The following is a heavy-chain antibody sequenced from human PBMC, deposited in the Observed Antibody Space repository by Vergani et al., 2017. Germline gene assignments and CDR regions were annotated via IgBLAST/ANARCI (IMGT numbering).Heavy chain of an antibody. CDR1: GGSISSGSYY. D-gene: IGHD3-22*01. CDR2: IYTSGST. Sequence: QVQLQESGPGLVKPSQTLSLTCTVSGGSISSGSYYWSWIRQPAGKGLEWIGRIYTSGSTNYNPSLKSRVTISVDTSKNQFSLKLSSVTAADTALYYCARDLMAYYYDSSGSTLYWYFDLWGRGTLVTVSS. V-gene: IGHV4-61*02. CDR3: ARDLMAYYYDSSGSTLYWYFDL. J-gene: IGHJ2*01.